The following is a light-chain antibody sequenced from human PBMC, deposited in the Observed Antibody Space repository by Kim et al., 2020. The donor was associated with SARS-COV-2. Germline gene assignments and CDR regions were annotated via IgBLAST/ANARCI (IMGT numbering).Light chain of an antibody. Sequence: SPGESTTPSCRASQSVSNNFVVWYQQKPGQAPRLVIYGASTRATGIPDRFSGSGSGTDFTLTISRLEPEDFAVYTCQQYGNSPWTFGQGTKVEIK. CDR2: GAS. CDR3: QQYGNSPWT. CDR1: QSVSNNF. J-gene: IGKJ1*01. V-gene: IGKV3-20*01.